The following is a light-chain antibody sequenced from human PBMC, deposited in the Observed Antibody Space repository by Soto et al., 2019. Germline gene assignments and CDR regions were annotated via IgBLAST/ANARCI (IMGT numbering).Light chain of an antibody. V-gene: IGLV2-14*03. CDR1: SSDIGGYRY. CDR3: TSYTSDSSVI. CDR2: DVT. Sequence: QSALTQPASVSGSPGQSVTISCTGTSSDIGGYRYVSWYQQRPGKAPKLMIHDVTNRPSGVSDRFSGSKSANTASLTISGLQAEDEADYYCTSYTSDSSVIFGGGTQLTVL. J-gene: IGLJ2*01.